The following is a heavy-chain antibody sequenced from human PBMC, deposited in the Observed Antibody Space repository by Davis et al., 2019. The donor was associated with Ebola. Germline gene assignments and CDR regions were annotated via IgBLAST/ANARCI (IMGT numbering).Heavy chain of an antibody. CDR1: GFTFSSYS. J-gene: IGHJ4*02. D-gene: IGHD5-24*01. Sequence: GESLKISCAASGFTFSSYSMNWVRQAPGKGLEWVSYISSSSSTIYYADSVKGRFTISRDNSKNTLYLQMNSLRAEDTAVYYCAKVEILYFDYWGQGTLVTVSS. CDR3: AKVEILYFDY. V-gene: IGHV3-48*01. CDR2: ISSSSSTI.